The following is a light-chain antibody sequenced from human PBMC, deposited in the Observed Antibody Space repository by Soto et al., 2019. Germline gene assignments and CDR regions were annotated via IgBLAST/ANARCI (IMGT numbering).Light chain of an antibody. J-gene: IGKJ4*01. CDR1: QDISNY. Sequence: DIQMTQSPSSLSAYVGDRVTITCQASQDISNYLNWYQQKPGKAPKLLIFDASNVETGVPSRFSGSGSGTDFTFTIHSLQPEDAATYYCQQYEDLPLTFGGGTKVGIK. CDR2: DAS. CDR3: QQYEDLPLT. V-gene: IGKV1-33*01.